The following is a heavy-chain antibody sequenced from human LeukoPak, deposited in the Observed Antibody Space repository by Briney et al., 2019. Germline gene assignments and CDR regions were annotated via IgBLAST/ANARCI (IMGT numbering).Heavy chain of an antibody. CDR3: ANGSIAVAGTDYMDV. CDR2: ISWDGGST. V-gene: IGHV3-43*01. CDR1: GFTFDDYT. Sequence: GGSLRLSCAASGFTFDDYTMHWVRQAPGKGLEWVSLISWDGGSTYYADSVKGRFTISRDNSKNSLYLQMNSLRTEDTALYYCANGSIAVAGTDYMDVWGKWTTVTVSS. J-gene: IGHJ6*03. D-gene: IGHD6-19*01.